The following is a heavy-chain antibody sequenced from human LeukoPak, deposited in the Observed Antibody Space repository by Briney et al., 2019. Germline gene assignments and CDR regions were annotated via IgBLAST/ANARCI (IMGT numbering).Heavy chain of an antibody. CDR2: IYYSGST. D-gene: IGHD1-26*01. Sequence: PSETLSLTCTVSGVSISSSSYYWGWIRQPPGKGLEWIGSIYYSGSTYYNPSLKSRVTISVDTSKNQFSLKLSSVTAADTAVYYCARVRVGANLYYFDYWGQGTLVTVSS. CDR1: GVSISSSSYY. CDR3: ARVRVGANLYYFDY. J-gene: IGHJ4*02. V-gene: IGHV4-39*07.